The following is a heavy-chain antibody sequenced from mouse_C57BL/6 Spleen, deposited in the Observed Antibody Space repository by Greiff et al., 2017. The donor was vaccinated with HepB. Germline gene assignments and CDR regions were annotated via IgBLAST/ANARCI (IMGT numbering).Heavy chain of an antibody. CDR2: IHPNSGST. V-gene: IGHV1-64*01. CDR1: GYTFTSYW. CDR3: ARRWLLRGGYAMDY. Sequence: QVQLQQPGAELVKPGASVKLSCKASGYTFTSYWMHWVKQRPGQGLEWIGMIHPNSGSTNYNEKFKSKATLTVDKSSSTAYMQLSSLTSEDSAVYYCARRWLLRGGYAMDYWGQGTSVTVSS. J-gene: IGHJ4*01. D-gene: IGHD2-3*01.